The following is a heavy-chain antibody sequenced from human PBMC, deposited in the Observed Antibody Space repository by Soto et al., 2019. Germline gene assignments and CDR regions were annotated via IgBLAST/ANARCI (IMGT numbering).Heavy chain of an antibody. CDR2: IYYSGST. V-gene: IGHV4-39*01. Sequence: PSETLSLTCTVSGGSISSSSYYWGWIRQPPGKGLEWIGSIYYSGSTYYNPSLKSRVTISVDTSKNQFSLKLSSVTAADTAVYYCARRRGYCSSTSCYASSINWFDPWGQGTLVTVSS. CDR1: GGSISSSSYY. J-gene: IGHJ5*02. D-gene: IGHD2-2*01. CDR3: ARRRGYCSSTSCYASSINWFDP.